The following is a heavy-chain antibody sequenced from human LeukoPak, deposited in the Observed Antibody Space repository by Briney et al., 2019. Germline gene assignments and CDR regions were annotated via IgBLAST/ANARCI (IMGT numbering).Heavy chain of an antibody. J-gene: IGHJ4*02. CDR2: INPDGSSI. D-gene: IGHD3-22*01. CDR1: GFTFSGHW. Sequence: PGGSLRLSCAVSGFTFSGHWMHWVRHVPGKGLVWVSRINPDGSSINYADPVKGRFTISRDNAKNTLYLQMHSLRAEDTAMYYCARDGDITRIVGLTFDYWGQGTLVTVSS. CDR3: ARDGDITRIVGLTFDY. V-gene: IGHV3-74*01.